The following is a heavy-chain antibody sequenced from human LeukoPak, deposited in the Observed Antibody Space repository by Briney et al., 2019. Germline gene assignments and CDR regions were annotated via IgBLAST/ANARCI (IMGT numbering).Heavy chain of an antibody. CDR2: ISWNSGSI. J-gene: IGHJ4*02. D-gene: IGHD6-13*01. CDR3: AKDMWHSSWSPAFDY. CDR1: GFTFDDYA. Sequence: PGGSLRLSCAASGFTFDDYAMHWVRQAPGKGLEWVSGISWNSGSIGYADSVKGRFTISRDNAKNSLYQQMNSLRAEDTALYYCAKDMWHSSWSPAFDYWGQGTLVTVSS. V-gene: IGHV3-9*01.